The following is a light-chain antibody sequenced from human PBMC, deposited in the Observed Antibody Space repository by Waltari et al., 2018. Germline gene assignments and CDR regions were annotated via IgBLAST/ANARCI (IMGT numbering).Light chain of an antibody. V-gene: IGLV3-21*04. J-gene: IGLJ2*01. CDR1: NIASKS. CDR3: QVWDDSNNSGV. CDR2: YDS. Sequence: SYVLTQTPSVSLAPGQTARITCGGDNIASKSVHWYQLQPGQAPVLVMFYDSDRPPGIPDRFSGSNSGNTATLTISRVEDEDEADYFCQVWDDSNNSGVFGGGTKLTVL.